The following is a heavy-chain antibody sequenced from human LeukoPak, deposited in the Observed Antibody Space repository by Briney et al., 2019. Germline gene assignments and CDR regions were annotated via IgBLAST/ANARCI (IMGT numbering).Heavy chain of an antibody. CDR2: INTNTGNP. CDR1: GYTFTTYV. J-gene: IGHJ5*02. Sequence: ASVKVSCKPSGYTFTTYVINWVRQAPGQGLEWMGWINTNTGNPTYAQGFTGRFVFSLSTSVSTAYLQISSLKADDTAGYFCARANLWFGELGWIDPWVQGTLVTVSS. V-gene: IGHV7-4-1*02. CDR3: ARANLWFGELGWIDP. D-gene: IGHD3-10*01.